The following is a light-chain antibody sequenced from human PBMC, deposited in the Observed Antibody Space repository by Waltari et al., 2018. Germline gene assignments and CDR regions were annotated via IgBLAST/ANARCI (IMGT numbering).Light chain of an antibody. Sequence: DIQMTQSPSTVSASVGDSVTITCRASQRISSWLAWYQQKPGKAPKLLIYKASSLESGVPSRCSGSGSGTEFTLTISSLQPDDFATYYCQQYNSYWTFGQGTKVEIK. CDR1: QRISSW. CDR2: KAS. V-gene: IGKV1-5*03. J-gene: IGKJ1*01. CDR3: QQYNSYWT.